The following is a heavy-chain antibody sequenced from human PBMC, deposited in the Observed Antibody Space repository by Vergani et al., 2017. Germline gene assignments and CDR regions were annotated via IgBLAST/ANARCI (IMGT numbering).Heavy chain of an antibody. J-gene: IGHJ4*02. CDR1: GFTFSSYG. V-gene: IGHV3-33*06. D-gene: IGHD1-26*01. CDR2: IWYDGSNK. Sequence: QVQLVESGGGVVQPGRSLRLSCAASGFTFSSYGMHWVRQAPGKGVEWVAVIWYDGSNKYFADTVTGRFTISRDNSKNTLYLQMISLGAKDTDVYYCAKDQKDYWERPFDYWGQGTLVTVSS. CDR3: AKDQKDYWERPFDY.